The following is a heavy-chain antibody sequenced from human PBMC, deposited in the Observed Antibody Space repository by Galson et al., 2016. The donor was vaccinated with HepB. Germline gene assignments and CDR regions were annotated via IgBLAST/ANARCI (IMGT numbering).Heavy chain of an antibody. V-gene: IGHV1-46*01. D-gene: IGHD3-16*01. Sequence: SVKVSCKASGYTITFYYIHWVRQAPGQGLEWIGIINPTGSSTSYAQKFQGRVTMTRDTSTSTVYMELRSLRSEDTAVYYCASSVGVDALDIWGQGTLVFVSS. CDR1: GYTITFYY. J-gene: IGHJ3*02. CDR2: INPTGSST. CDR3: ASSVGVDALDI.